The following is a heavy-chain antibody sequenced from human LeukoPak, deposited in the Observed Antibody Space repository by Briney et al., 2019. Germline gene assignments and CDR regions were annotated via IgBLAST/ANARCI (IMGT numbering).Heavy chain of an antibody. Sequence: PGGSLRLSCAASGFTFSNYSTGWVRQAPQKGPEWVSSINGTGFTTNYADSVKGRFTISRDNSKNTLYLQMDGLRVEDMAVYFCARRPRPHTRSSDSSYCYMDGWGKGTTVTVFS. V-gene: IGHV3-23*01. CDR2: INGTGFTT. CDR1: GFTFSNYS. CDR3: ARRPRPHTRSSDSSYCYMDG. D-gene: IGHD6-6*01. J-gene: IGHJ6*03.